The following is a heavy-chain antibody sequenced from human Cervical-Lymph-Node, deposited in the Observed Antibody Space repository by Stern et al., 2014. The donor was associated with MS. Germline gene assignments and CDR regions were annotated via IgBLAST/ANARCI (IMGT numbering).Heavy chain of an antibody. CDR3: ARGFGGDGYNLWNY. J-gene: IGHJ4*02. D-gene: IGHD5-24*01. CDR2: IIPIFGTA. Sequence: VQLLESGAEVKKPGSSVKVSCKASGGTFSSYAISWVRQAPGQGLEWMGGIIPIFGTANYAQKFQGRVTITADESTSTAYMELSSLRSEDTAVYYCARGFGGDGYNLWNYWGQGTLVTVSS. CDR1: GGTFSSYA. V-gene: IGHV1-69*01.